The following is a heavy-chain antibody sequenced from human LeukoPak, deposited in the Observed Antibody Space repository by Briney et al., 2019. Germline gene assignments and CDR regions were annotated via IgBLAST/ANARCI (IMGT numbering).Heavy chain of an antibody. Sequence: SETLSLTCAVYGGSLIDHYWNWIRQPPGKGLEWIGEINHSGITKYNPSLKSRVTISVDTSKNQFSLNLNSVTAADAAVYYCARGNITAAVKYWGQGTLVTVSS. CDR3: ARGNITAAVKY. D-gene: IGHD6-13*01. CDR2: INHSGIT. J-gene: IGHJ1*01. V-gene: IGHV4-34*01. CDR1: GGSLIDHY.